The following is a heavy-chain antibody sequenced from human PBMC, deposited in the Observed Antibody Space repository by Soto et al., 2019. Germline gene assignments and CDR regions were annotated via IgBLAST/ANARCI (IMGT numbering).Heavy chain of an antibody. CDR1: GFTFSSYG. CDR3: AKDQWPHGSWGDYFDY. J-gene: IGHJ4*02. V-gene: IGHV3-30*18. Sequence: GGSLRLSCAASGFTFSSYGMHWVRQAPGKGLEWVAVISYDGSNKYYADSVKGRFTISRDNSKNTLYPQMNSLRAEDTAVYYCAKDQWPHGSWGDYFDYWGQGTLVTVSS. D-gene: IGHD6-19*01. CDR2: ISYDGSNK.